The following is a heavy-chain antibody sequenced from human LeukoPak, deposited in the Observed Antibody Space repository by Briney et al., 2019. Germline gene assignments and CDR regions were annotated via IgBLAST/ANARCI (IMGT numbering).Heavy chain of an antibody. CDR2: IDPSDSYT. J-gene: IGHJ4*02. CDR1: GYSFTSHW. CDR3: ARYSCSGGTCYPPPD. Sequence: GESLRISCKGSGYSFTSHWISWVRQIPGKGLEWMGRIDPSDSYTNHSPSFQGHVTMSADKSISTAYLQWSSLKATDTAMYYCARYSCSGGTCYPPPDWGQGTLVTVSS. V-gene: IGHV5-10-1*01. D-gene: IGHD2-15*01.